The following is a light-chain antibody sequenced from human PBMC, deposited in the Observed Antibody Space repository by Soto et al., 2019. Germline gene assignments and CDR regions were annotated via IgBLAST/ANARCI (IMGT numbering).Light chain of an antibody. V-gene: IGKV3-11*01. J-gene: IGKJ5*01. CDR2: GAF. Sequence: TQSPSSLSASVGDRVTITCRASLPISNYLAWYQQKPGQPPRLLIYGAFNRAAGIPARFSGSGSGTDFTLTISSLEPEDSAVYYCQQRNIWPPVTFGQGTRLEN. CDR1: LPISNY. CDR3: QQRNIWPPVT.